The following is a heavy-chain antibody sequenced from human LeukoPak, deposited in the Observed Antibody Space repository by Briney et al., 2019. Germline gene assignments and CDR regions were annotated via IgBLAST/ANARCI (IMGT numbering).Heavy chain of an antibody. CDR3: ASIRGGNGYYYGMDV. CDR1: GFTFSSYS. D-gene: IGHD1-1*01. V-gene: IGHV3-21*01. CDR2: ISSSSSYI. J-gene: IGHJ6*02. Sequence: PGGSLRLSCAASGFTFSSYSMNWVRQAPGKGLERVSSISSSSSYIYYADSVKGRFTISRDNAKNSLYLQMNSLRAEDTAVYYCASIRGGNGYYYGMDVWGQGTTVTVSS.